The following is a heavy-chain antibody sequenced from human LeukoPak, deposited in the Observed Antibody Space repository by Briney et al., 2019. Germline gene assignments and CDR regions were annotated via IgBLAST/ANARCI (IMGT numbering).Heavy chain of an antibody. CDR3: AKDMRYSSSSNIDY. D-gene: IGHD6-6*01. CDR2: ISWNSGNI. CDR1: GFTFDDYA. J-gene: IGHJ4*02. V-gene: IGHV3-9*01. Sequence: GGSLRLSCAASGFTFDDYAMHWVRQAPGKGLEWVSGISWNSGNIGYADSVKGRFTISRDNAKNSLYLQINSLRAEDTALYYCAKDMRYSSSSNIDYWGQGTLVTVSS.